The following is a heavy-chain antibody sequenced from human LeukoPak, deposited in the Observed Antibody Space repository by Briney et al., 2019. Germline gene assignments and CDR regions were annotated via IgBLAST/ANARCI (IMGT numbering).Heavy chain of an antibody. CDR1: GGSISSYY. J-gene: IGHJ6*03. V-gene: IGHV4-59*01. Sequence: SETLSLTCTVSGGSISSYYWSWIRQPPGKGLEWIGYIYYSGSTNYNPSLKSRVTISVDTSKNQFSLKLSSVTAADTAVYYCARGSYYDSSGYYYPYYYYCMDVWGKGTTVTVSS. CDR2: IYYSGST. CDR3: ARGSYYDSSGYYYPYYYYCMDV. D-gene: IGHD3-22*01.